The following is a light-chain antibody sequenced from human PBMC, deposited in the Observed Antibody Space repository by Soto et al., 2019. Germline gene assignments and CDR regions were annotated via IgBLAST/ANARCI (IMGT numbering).Light chain of an antibody. CDR2: EVH. Sequence: QSALTQPPSASGTLGQSVTFSCTGTSSDVGGYNYVSWYQQHPGKAPKLIIYEVHKRPSGVPDCFSGSKSGNTASLTVSGLQAEDEADYHCSSYTSSSTWVFGGGTQLTVL. CDR3: SSYTSSSTWV. CDR1: SSDVGGYNY. J-gene: IGLJ3*02. V-gene: IGLV2-8*01.